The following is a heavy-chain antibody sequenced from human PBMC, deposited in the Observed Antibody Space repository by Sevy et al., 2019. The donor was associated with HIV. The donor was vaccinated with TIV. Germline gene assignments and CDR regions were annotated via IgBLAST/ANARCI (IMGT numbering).Heavy chain of an antibody. J-gene: IGHJ6*03. CDR1: GFSFDSYG. Sequence: GGSLRLSCAVSGFSFDSYGMTWVRQAPGKGLEWVSGISGSGTRTYYADSVKGRFIISRDNSKNTLYLQMNSLRSEDRAIYYGGEGGGGHYDPDEIGYYFYYYNMDVWGKGTTVTVSS. CDR2: ISGSGTRT. CDR3: GEGGGGHYDPDEIGYYFYYYNMDV. D-gene: IGHD3-22*01. V-gene: IGHV3-23*01.